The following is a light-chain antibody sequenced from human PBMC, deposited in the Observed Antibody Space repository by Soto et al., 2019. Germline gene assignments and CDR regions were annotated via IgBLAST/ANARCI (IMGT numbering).Light chain of an antibody. J-gene: IGKJ4*01. CDR3: QQSNYLPLT. CDR2: AAS. V-gene: IGKV1-12*01. Sequence: DLQMTQSPSSVSASVGDTVTITCRASHDISSWLTWYQQKPGKAPKFLIYAASNLQSGVPSRFSGSGSGTEFTLTISSLQPEDFATYYCQQSNYLPLTFGGGTRVDIE. CDR1: HDISSW.